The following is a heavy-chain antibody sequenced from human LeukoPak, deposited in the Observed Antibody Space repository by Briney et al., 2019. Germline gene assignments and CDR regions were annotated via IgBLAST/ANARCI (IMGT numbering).Heavy chain of an antibody. Sequence: PGRSLRLSCAASGFTFSSYAMHWVRQAPGKGLEWVAVISYDGSNKYYADSVKGRFTISRDNSKNTLYLQMNSLRAEDTAVYYCARDKGKGYYYYGMDVWGQGTTVTVSS. CDR2: ISYDGSNK. CDR3: ARDKGKGYYYYGMDV. CDR1: GFTFSSYA. J-gene: IGHJ6*02. V-gene: IGHV3-30-3*01. D-gene: IGHD3-10*01.